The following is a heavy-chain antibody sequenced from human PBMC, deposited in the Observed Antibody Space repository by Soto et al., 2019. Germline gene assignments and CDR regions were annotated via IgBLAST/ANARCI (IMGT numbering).Heavy chain of an antibody. Sequence: QVQLVQSGAEVKKPGSSVKVSCKASGGTFSSYAISWVRQAPGQGLEWMGGIIPIFGTANYAQKFQGRVTITADESTSTDYMELSSLRSEDTAVYYCARARYGSVYDMRGYFDYWGQGTLVTVSS. D-gene: IGHD3-10*01. CDR2: IIPIFGTA. V-gene: IGHV1-69*01. CDR3: ARARYGSVYDMRGYFDY. CDR1: GGTFSSYA. J-gene: IGHJ4*02.